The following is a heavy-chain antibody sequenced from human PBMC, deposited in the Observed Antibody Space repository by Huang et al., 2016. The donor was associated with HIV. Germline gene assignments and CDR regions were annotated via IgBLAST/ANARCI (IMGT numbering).Heavy chain of an antibody. D-gene: IGHD4-4*01. CDR2: INQDGSDA. Sequence: QLMEAGGGLVRPGGSLSLSCGVSGFTFDGFLMSWVHQAPGKGLGWVANINQDGSDAYYVEAVRGRFTISRDNSKNSLYLQMNGLTDEDTAMYFCARDGPEYSNYLDFWGPGTLVTV. CDR3: ARDGPEYSNYLDF. CDR1: GFTFDGFL. J-gene: IGHJ4*02. V-gene: IGHV3-7*01.